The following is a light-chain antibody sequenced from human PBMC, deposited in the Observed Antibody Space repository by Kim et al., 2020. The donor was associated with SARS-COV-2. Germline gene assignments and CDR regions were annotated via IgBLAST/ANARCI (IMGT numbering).Light chain of an antibody. CDR1: SRRNHD. CDR3: NSRDSSINHLV. V-gene: IGLV3-19*01. CDR2: GDN. J-gene: IGLJ2*01. Sequence: AVVQTVTITSQGDSRRNHDASWYQQKPGQAPVLVIYGDNVRPSGIPDRVSGSTSRNTASLTITGAQAEDEAAYFCNSRDSSINHLVFGGGTQLTVL.